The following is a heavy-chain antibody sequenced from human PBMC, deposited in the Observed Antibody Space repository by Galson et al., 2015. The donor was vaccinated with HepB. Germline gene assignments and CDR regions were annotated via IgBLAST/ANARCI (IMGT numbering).Heavy chain of an antibody. CDR2: IKTRTDGGTT. CDR3: TTVPGILWFGRPFDY. Sequence: SLRLSCAASDFTFSNAWMNWVRQAPGKGLEWVGRIKTRTDGGTTDYAAPVKGRFIISRDDSKNTLYLQMNSLKTEDTAVYYCTTVPGILWFGRPFDYWGQGTLVTVSS. D-gene: IGHD3-10*01. CDR1: DFTFSNAW. V-gene: IGHV3-15*07. J-gene: IGHJ4*02.